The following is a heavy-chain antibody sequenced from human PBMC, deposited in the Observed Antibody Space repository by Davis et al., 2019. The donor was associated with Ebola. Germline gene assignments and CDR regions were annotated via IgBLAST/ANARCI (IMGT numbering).Heavy chain of an antibody. J-gene: IGHJ4*02. CDR2: ISSSSSYI. Sequence: GESLKISCAASGFTFSSYAMSWVRQAPGKGLEWVSSISSSSSYIYYADSVKGRFTISRDNAKNSLYLQMNSLRAEDTAVYYCSSSGSYTSTTDYWGQGTLVTVSS. CDR1: GFTFSSYA. V-gene: IGHV3-21*01. D-gene: IGHD1-26*01. CDR3: SSSGSYTSTTDY.